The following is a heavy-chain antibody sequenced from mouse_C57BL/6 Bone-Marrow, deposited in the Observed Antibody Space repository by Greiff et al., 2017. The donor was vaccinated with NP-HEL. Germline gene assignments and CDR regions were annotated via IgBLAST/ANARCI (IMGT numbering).Heavy chain of an antibody. CDR2: IDPSDSET. D-gene: IGHD2-1*01. CDR3: ARPHGNYVKGYYAMDY. V-gene: IGHV1-52*01. CDR1: GYTFTSYW. Sequence: QVHVKQPGAELVRPGSSVKLSCKASGYTFTSYWMHWVKQRPIQGLEWIGNIDPSDSETHYNQKFKDKATLTVDKSSSTAYMQLSSLTSEDSAVYYCARPHGNYVKGYYAMDYWGQGTSVTVSS. J-gene: IGHJ4*01.